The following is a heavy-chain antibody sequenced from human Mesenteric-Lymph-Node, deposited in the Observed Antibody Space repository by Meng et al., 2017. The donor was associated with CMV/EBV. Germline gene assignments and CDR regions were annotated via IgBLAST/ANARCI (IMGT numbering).Heavy chain of an antibody. J-gene: IGHJ3*02. CDR2: IRYDGSNK. CDR1: GFTFSSYG. D-gene: IGHD2-2*01. V-gene: IGHV3-30*02. Sequence: GGSLRLSCAASGFTFSSYGMHWVRQAPGKGLEWVAFIRYDGSNKYYADSVKGRFTISRDNSKNTLYLLMNSLRAEDTAVYYCAKGNRCSSTSCYGPAFDIWGQGTMVTVSS. CDR3: AKGNRCSSTSCYGPAFDI.